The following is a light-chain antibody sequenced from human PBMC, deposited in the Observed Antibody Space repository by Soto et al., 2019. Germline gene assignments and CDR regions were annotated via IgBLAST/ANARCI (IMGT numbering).Light chain of an antibody. CDR2: EVS. J-gene: IGLJ1*01. CDR3: SSYTSSSTLL. V-gene: IGLV2-14*01. CDR1: STDVGGYNY. Sequence: SALTQPASVSGSPGQSITISCTGSSTDVGGYNYVSWYQQHPGKAPKVMIYEVSDRPSGVSNRFSGSKSGNTASLTISGLQAEDEADYYCSSYTSSSTLLFGTGTKVTVL.